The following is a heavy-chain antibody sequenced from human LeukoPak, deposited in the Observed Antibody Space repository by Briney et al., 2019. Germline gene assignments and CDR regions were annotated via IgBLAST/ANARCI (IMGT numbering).Heavy chain of an antibody. V-gene: IGHV4-59*01. CDR1: GGSFSSYY. J-gene: IGHJ4*02. Sequence: SEPLSLTCTVSGGSFSSYYWSWIRQPPGKGLEWIGYIYYSGSTNYNPSLKSRVTISVDTSKNQFSLKLTSVTAADTAVYYCARDTSSWPTLEHWGQGTLVTVSS. CDR2: IYYSGST. CDR3: ARDTSSWPTLEH. D-gene: IGHD6-13*01.